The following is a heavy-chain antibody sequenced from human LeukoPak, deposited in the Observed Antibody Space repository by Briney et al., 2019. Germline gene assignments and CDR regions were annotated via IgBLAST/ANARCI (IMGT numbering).Heavy chain of an antibody. V-gene: IGHV4-4*07. CDR2: IYTSGST. CDR1: GGSISSYY. CDR3: ARVAYSSGWLFDY. J-gene: IGHJ4*02. D-gene: IGHD6-19*01. Sequence: PSETLSLTCTVSGGSISSYYWNWIRQPPGKGLEWIGRIYTSGSTNYNPSLKSRVTMSVDTSKNQFSLKLSSVTAADTAVYYCARVAYSSGWLFDYWGQGTLVTVSS.